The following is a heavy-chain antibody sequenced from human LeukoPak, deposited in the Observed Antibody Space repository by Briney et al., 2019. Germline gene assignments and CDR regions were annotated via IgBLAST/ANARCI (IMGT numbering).Heavy chain of an antibody. Sequence: SGGSLRLSCAASGFTFSSYEMNWVRQAPGKGLEWVSYISSSGSTIYYADSVKGRFTISRDNAKNPLYLQMNSLRAEDTAVYYCARGAPLVVVVAATGVSGFDYWGQGTLVTVSS. J-gene: IGHJ4*02. V-gene: IGHV3-48*03. CDR3: ARGAPLVVVVAATGVSGFDY. D-gene: IGHD2-15*01. CDR1: GFTFSSYE. CDR2: ISSSGSTI.